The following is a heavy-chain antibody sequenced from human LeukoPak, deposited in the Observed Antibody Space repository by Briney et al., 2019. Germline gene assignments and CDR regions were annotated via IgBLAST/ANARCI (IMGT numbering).Heavy chain of an antibody. Sequence: GGSLRLSCAASRFTFDDYAMHWVRQAPGKGLEWVSGISWNSGSIGYADSVKGRFTISRDNAKNSLYLQMNSLRAEDTALYYCAKDISAMVRGAAFDYWGQGTLVTVSS. CDR1: RFTFDDYA. CDR3: AKDISAMVRGAAFDY. V-gene: IGHV3-9*01. J-gene: IGHJ4*02. D-gene: IGHD3-10*01. CDR2: ISWNSGSI.